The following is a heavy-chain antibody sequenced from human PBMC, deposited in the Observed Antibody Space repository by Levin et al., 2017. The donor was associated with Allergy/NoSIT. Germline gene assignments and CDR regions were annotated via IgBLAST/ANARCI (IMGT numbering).Heavy chain of an antibody. CDR1: GFTFSSYG. V-gene: IGHV3-30*18. J-gene: IGHJ6*03. Sequence: SCAASGFTFSSYGMHWVRQAPGKGLEWVAVISYDGSNKYYADSVKGRFTISRDNSKNTLYLQMNSLRAEDTAVYYCAKGSQYYDILTGYYSGYYYYMDVWGKGTTVTVSS. CDR2: ISYDGSNK. D-gene: IGHD3-9*01. CDR3: AKGSQYYDILTGYYSGYYYYMDV.